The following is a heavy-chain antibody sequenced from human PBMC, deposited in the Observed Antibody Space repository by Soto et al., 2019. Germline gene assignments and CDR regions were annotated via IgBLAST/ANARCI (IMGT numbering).Heavy chain of an antibody. V-gene: IGHV1-3*01. CDR2: INAGNGNT. D-gene: IGHD3-10*01. Sequence: GASVKVSCKASGYTFTSYAMHWVRQAPGQRLEWMGWINAGNGNTKYSQKFQGRVTITRDTSASTAYMELSSLRSEDTAVYYCARTRITMVRGVISSLPHYWGQGTLVTVSS. CDR1: GYTFTSYA. J-gene: IGHJ4*02. CDR3: ARTRITMVRGVISSLPHY.